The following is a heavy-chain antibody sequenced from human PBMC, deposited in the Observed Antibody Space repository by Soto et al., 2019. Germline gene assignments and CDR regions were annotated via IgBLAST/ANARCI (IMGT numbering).Heavy chain of an antibody. Sequence: QVQLVQSGAEVKKPGASVKVSCKASGYTFTSYGISWVRQAPGQGLEWMGWISAYNGNTNYAQKLQGRVTMTTDTSTSTAYMELRSLRSDDTAVYYCARGHSGHSSGYYYGADAFDIWGQGTMVTVSS. CDR1: GYTFTSYG. D-gene: IGHD3-22*01. CDR2: ISAYNGNT. V-gene: IGHV1-18*01. J-gene: IGHJ3*02. CDR3: ARGHSGHSSGYYYGADAFDI.